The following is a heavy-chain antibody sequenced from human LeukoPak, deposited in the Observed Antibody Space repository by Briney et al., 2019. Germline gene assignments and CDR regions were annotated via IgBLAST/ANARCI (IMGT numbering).Heavy chain of an antibody. Sequence: PGGSLRLSCVASGFSFSGSWMHWVRQVPGKGPAWVSRIGGDGSATYYADSVKGRFTVSRDNTKNTLFLQMNSLRAEDTAVYYCARTDNFDYWGQGTLVTVSS. CDR1: GFSFSGSW. J-gene: IGHJ4*02. D-gene: IGHD3-22*01. CDR3: ARTDNFDY. CDR2: IGGDGSAT. V-gene: IGHV3-74*01.